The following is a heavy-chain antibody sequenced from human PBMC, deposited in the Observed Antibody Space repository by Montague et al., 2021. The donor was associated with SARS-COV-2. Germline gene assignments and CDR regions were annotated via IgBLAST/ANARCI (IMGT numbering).Heavy chain of an antibody. CDR1: GGSISSSSYY. V-gene: IGHV4-39*01. D-gene: IGHD1-26*01. CDR2: IYYSGST. J-gene: IGHJ4*02. Sequence: SETLSLTCTVSGGSISSSSYYWGWICQPPGKGLDWIGSIYYSGSTHYNPSLKSRVTISVDTSRNQFSLKLSSVTAADTAVYYCVEIVGAADYWGQGTLATVSS. CDR3: VEIVGAADY.